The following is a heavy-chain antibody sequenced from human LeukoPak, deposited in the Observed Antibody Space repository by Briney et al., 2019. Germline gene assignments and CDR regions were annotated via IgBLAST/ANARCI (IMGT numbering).Heavy chain of an antibody. CDR3: ARGYSYLYYYYYIDV. CDR2: MNPNSGNT. Sequence: ASVKVSCKASGYTFTSYDINWVRQATGQGLEWMGWMNPNSGNTGYAQKFQGRVTMTRNTSISTAYMELSSLRSEDTAVYYCARGYSYLYYYYYIDVWGKGTTVTISS. J-gene: IGHJ6*03. CDR1: GYTFTSYD. D-gene: IGHD5-18*01. V-gene: IGHV1-8*01.